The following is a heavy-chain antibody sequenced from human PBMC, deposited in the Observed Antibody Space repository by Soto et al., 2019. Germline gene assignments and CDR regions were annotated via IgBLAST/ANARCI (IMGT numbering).Heavy chain of an antibody. V-gene: IGHV1-46*03. Sequence: GASVKVSCKASGYTFTSYYMHWVRQAPGQGLEWMGIINPSGGSTSYAQKFQGRVTMTRDTSTSTVYMELSSLRSEDTAVYYCAREGAGYSSGWHYDAFDIWGQGTMVTVSS. CDR3: AREGAGYSSGWHYDAFDI. D-gene: IGHD6-19*01. CDR1: GYTFTSYY. CDR2: INPSGGST. J-gene: IGHJ3*02.